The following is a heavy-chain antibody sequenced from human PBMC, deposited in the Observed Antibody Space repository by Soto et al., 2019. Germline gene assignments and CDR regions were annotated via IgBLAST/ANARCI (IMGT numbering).Heavy chain of an antibody. CDR3: AREYGSGSYEDAFDI. Sequence: GGSLRLSCAASGFTFSDYYMSWIRQAPGKGLEWVSYISSSGSTIYYADSVRGRFTISRDNAKNSLYLQMNSLRAEDTAVYYCAREYGSGSYEDAFDIWGQGTMVTVSS. J-gene: IGHJ3*02. V-gene: IGHV3-11*01. CDR2: ISSSGSTI. CDR1: GFTFSDYY. D-gene: IGHD3-10*01.